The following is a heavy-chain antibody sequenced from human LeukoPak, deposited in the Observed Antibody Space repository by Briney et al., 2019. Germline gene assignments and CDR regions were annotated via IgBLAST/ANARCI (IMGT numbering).Heavy chain of an antibody. V-gene: IGHV2-5*02. CDR2: IYWDDDK. CDR1: GFSLSTRGVA. Sequence: SGPTLVNPTQTLTVTCTFSGFSLSTRGVAVGWIRQPPGKALEWLALIYWDDDKRYSPSLKSRLTITKDTSKNQVVLTMTNIDPVDTATYYCAHKRDWFDPWGQGTLVTVSS. CDR3: AHKRDWFDP. J-gene: IGHJ5*02.